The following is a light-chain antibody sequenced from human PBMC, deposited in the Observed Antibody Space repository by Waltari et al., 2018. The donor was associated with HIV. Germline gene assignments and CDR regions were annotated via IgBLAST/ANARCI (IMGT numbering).Light chain of an antibody. Sequence: QSVLTQPPSASGTPGQRVTISCSGSSSNIGDHTVTWYQQLPGTAPKLLIYTNTQRPSGVPDRFSGSKSGTSASLAISGLQSEDEADYYCATWYDSLNGHVVFGGGTKLTVL. CDR2: TNT. J-gene: IGLJ2*01. V-gene: IGLV1-44*01. CDR1: SSNIGDHT. CDR3: ATWYDSLNGHVV.